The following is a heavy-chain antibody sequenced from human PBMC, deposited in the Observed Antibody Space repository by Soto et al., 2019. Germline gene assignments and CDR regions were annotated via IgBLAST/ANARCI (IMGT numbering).Heavy chain of an antibody. Sequence: PGGSLRLSCTPFGFNFDAYAMSWVRQAPGKGLEWVSAVTATAESAYFTDSVRGRFIITRDNSDNMLYLQMSSLRVEDTAIYFCARGRYYDSPQDPWGQGTLVTVSS. CDR1: GFNFDAYA. CDR3: ARGRYYDSPQDP. J-gene: IGHJ5*02. D-gene: IGHD3-10*01. CDR2: VTATAESA. V-gene: IGHV3-23*01.